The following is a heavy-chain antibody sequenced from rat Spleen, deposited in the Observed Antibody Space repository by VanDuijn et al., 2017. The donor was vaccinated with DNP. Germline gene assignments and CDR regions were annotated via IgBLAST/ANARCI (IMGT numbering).Heavy chain of an antibody. Sequence: EVKLVESGGGLVQPGRSLQLSCAASGFNFNDYWMGWVRQAPGKGLEWIGEINKDSIAINYSPSLKDKVTISRDNGQNTLFLQMRELGSEDTAIYHCTKGPNYGGDSDYFDYWGQGVMVTVSS. D-gene: IGHD1-11*01. CDR3: TKGPNYGGDSDYFDY. CDR2: INKDSIAI. CDR1: GFNFNDYW. J-gene: IGHJ2*01. V-gene: IGHV4-2*01.